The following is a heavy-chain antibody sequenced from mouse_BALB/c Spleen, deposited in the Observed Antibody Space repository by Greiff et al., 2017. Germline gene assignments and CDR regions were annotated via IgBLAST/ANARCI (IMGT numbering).Heavy chain of an antibody. CDR1: GFTFSSYG. J-gene: IGHJ2*01. V-gene: IGHV5-6-3*01. CDR3: ARDRAYYGNDFDY. Sequence: DVQLQESGGGLVQPGGSLKLSCAASGFTFSSYGMSWVRQTPDKRLELVATINSNGGSTYYPDSVKGRFTISRDNAKNTLYLQMSSLKSEDTAMYYCARDRAYYGNDFDYWGQGTTLTVSS. D-gene: IGHD2-10*01. CDR2: INSNGGST.